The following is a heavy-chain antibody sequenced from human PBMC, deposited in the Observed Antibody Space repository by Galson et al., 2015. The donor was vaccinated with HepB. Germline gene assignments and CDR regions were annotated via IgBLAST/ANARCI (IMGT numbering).Heavy chain of an antibody. J-gene: IGHJ4*02. CDR1: GFSLNTRGVG. D-gene: IGHD3-10*01. CDR3: AHNDYYGSGSSTYYFDY. V-gene: IGHV2-5*02. CDR2: IYWGDDR. Sequence: PALVKPTQTLTLTCTFSGFSLNTRGVGVGWIRQPPGKALEWLAFIYWGDDRRYSPSLKSRLTITKDTSKNQVVLAMTNMDPVDTGTYYCAHNDYYGSGSSTYYFDYWGQGTLVTVSS.